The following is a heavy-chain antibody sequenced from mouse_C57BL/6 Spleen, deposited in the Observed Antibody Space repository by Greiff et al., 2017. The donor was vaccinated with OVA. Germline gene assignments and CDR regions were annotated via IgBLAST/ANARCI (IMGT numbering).Heavy chain of an antibody. D-gene: IGHD4-1*01. CDR2: IYPGDGDT. CDR1: GYAFSSSW. Sequence: VQGVESGPELVKPGASVKISCKASGYAFSSSWMNWVKQRPGKGLEWIGRIYPGDGDTNYNGKFKGKATLTADKSSSTAYMQLSSLTSEDSAVYFCASSLGRGFAYWGQGTLVTVSA. CDR3: ASSLGRGFAY. V-gene: IGHV1-82*01. J-gene: IGHJ3*01.